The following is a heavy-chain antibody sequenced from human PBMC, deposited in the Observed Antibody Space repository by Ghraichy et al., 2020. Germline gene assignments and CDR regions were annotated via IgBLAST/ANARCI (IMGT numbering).Heavy chain of an antibody. CDR1: GFTFSPYA. Sequence: GGSLRLSCAASGFTFSPYAMSWVRQAPGKGLEWVSSISGSAVSTYYADSVKDRFTISRDNAKNTLFLQMSSLRAEDTALYYCARDGGLTGTTDYWGQGTLVTVSS. J-gene: IGHJ4*02. CDR3: ARDGGLTGTTDY. D-gene: IGHD1-7*01. V-gene: IGHV3-23*01. CDR2: ISGSAVST.